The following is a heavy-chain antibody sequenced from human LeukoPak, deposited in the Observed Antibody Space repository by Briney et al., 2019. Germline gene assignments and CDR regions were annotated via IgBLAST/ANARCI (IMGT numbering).Heavy chain of an antibody. CDR2: INHSGST. V-gene: IGHV4-34*01. CDR1: GGSFSGYY. D-gene: IGHD6-19*01. Sequence: PSETLSLTCAVYGGSFSGYYWSWIRQPPGKGLEWIGEINHSGSTNYNPSLKSRVTISVDTSKNQFSLKLSSVTAADTAVYYCARGKGLSSGWYGTAPQPFDYWGQGTLVTVSS. J-gene: IGHJ4*02. CDR3: ARGKGLSSGWYGTAPQPFDY.